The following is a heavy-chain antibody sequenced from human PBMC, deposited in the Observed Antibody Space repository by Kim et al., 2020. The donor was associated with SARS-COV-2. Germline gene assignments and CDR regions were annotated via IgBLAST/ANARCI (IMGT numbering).Heavy chain of an antibody. Sequence: SLKSRVTIAVDTSKNQFSLKLSSVTAADTAVYYCARDTYYYGSVYWYFELWGRGTLVTVSS. D-gene: IGHD3-10*01. J-gene: IGHJ2*01. V-gene: IGHV4-59*01. CDR3: ARDTYYYGSVYWYFEL.